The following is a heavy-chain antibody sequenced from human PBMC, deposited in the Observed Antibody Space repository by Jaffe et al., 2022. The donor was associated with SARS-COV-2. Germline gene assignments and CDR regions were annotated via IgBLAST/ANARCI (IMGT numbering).Heavy chain of an antibody. D-gene: IGHD1-26*01. CDR1: GFTFSSYG. Sequence: QVQLVESGGGVVQPGRSLRLSCAASGFTFSSYGMHWVRQAPGKGLEWVAVISYDGSNKYYADSVKGRFTISRDNSKNTLYLQMNSLRAEDTAVYYCAKDVRWLLGLDYWGQGTLVTVSS. V-gene: IGHV3-30*18. CDR3: AKDVRWLLGLDY. J-gene: IGHJ4*02. CDR2: ISYDGSNK.